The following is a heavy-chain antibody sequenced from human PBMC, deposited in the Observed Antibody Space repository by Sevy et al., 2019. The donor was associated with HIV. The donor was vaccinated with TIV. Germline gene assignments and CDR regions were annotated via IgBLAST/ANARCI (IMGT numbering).Heavy chain of an antibody. V-gene: IGHV3-49*03. CDR3: TRGRYTYVPFDY. CDR2: IRTKAYGGTT. D-gene: IGHD3-10*02. Sequence: WFRQAPGKGLEWVGFIRTKAYGGTTEYAASVKGRFTISRDDSKSIAYLQMNSLKTEDTAVYYCTRGRYTYVPFDYWGQGTLVTVSS. J-gene: IGHJ4*02.